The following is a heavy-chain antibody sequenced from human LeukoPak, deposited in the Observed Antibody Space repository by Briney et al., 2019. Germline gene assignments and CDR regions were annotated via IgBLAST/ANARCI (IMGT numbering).Heavy chain of an antibody. CDR3: ARVASVRGGAYYFDY. Sequence: SETLSLTCTVSGGSISSYYWSWIRQPPGKGLEWIGYIYYSGSTNYNPSLKSRVTISVDTSKIQFSLKLSSVTAADTAVYYCARVASVRGGAYYFDYWGQGTLVTVSS. D-gene: IGHD3-10*01. J-gene: IGHJ4*02. V-gene: IGHV4-59*08. CDR2: IYYSGST. CDR1: GGSISSYY.